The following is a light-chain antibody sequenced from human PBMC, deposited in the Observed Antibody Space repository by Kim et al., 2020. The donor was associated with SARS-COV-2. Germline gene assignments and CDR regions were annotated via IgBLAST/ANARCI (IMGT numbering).Light chain of an antibody. CDR3: CSFAGNSVI. CDR2: DVT. J-gene: IGLJ2*01. CDR1: RSDVGAYNY. V-gene: IGLV2-11*01. Sequence: QSALTQPRSVSGSPGQLVTMSCTGTRSDVGAYNYVSWYQQHPGKAPKVVIYDVTNRPSGVPDRFSGSKSGNTASLTISGLQAEDEADYYCCSFAGNSVIFGGGTQLTVL.